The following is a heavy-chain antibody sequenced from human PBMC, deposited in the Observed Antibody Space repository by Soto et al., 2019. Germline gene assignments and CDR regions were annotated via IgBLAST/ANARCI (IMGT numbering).Heavy chain of an antibody. Sequence: QVQLVQSGAEVKKPGSSVKVSCTASGGSLRNSVISWVRQAPAQRIEWMGGVIPILGTANYAQKFQGRVTMTADEATSTAYMDLSSLSPDDTAVYYCARLGHPGHWGPGTLVIVSS. CDR3: ARLGHPGH. J-gene: IGHJ4*02. CDR1: GGSLRNSV. V-gene: IGHV1-69*01. CDR2: VIPILGTA.